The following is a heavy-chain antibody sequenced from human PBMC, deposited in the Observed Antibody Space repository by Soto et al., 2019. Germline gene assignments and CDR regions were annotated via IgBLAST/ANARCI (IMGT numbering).Heavy chain of an antibody. CDR3: ARVDTAMDYYYYYGMDV. D-gene: IGHD5-18*01. CDR2: INPNSGGT. CDR1: GYTFTGYY. V-gene: IGHV1-2*02. J-gene: IGHJ6*02. Sequence: ASVKVSCKASGYTFTGYYMHWVRQAPGQGLEWMGWINPNSGGTNYAQKFQGRVTMTRDTSISTAYMELSRLRSDDTAVYYCARVDTAMDYYYYYGMDVWGQGTTVTVSS.